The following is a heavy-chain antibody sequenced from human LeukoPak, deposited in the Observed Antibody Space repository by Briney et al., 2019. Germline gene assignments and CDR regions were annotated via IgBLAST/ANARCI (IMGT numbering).Heavy chain of an antibody. CDR1: GLTFSSYA. CDR2: ISGSGGST. D-gene: IGHD3-22*01. V-gene: IGHV3-23*01. CDR3: ASRAIYDSSGYYYGPFDY. J-gene: IGHJ4*02. Sequence: GGSLRLSCAASGLTFSSYAMSWVRQAPGKGLEWVSAISGSGGSTYYADSVKGRFTISRDNSKNTLYLQMNSLRAEDTAVYYCASRAIYDSSGYYYGPFDYWGQGTLVTVSS.